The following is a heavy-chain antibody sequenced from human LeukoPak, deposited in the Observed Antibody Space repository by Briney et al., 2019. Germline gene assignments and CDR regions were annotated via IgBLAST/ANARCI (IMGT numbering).Heavy chain of an antibody. CDR3: ARETYYYDSSGYYP. Sequence: PSETLSLTCTVSGGSISSYYWSWIRQPPGKGLEWIGYIYYSGSTNYNPSLKSRVTISVDTSKNQFSQKLSSVTAADTAVYYCARETYYYDSSGYYPWGQGTLVTVSS. D-gene: IGHD3-22*01. CDR2: IYYSGST. J-gene: IGHJ5*02. V-gene: IGHV4-59*01. CDR1: GGSISSYY.